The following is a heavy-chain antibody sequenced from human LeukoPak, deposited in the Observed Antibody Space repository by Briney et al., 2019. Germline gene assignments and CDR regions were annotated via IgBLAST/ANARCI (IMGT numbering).Heavy chain of an antibody. CDR1: GFTFSSYS. Sequence: GSLRLSCAASGFTFSSYSMNWVRQAPGKGLEWVSAISGSGGSTYYADSVKGRFTISRDNSKNTLYLQMNSLRAEDTAVYYCAKVVIPAYYFDYWGQGTLVTVSS. D-gene: IGHD3-22*01. V-gene: IGHV3-23*01. CDR2: ISGSGGST. J-gene: IGHJ4*02. CDR3: AKVVIPAYYFDY.